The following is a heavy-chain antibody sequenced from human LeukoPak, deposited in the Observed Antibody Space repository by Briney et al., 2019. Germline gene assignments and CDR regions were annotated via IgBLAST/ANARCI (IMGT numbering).Heavy chain of an antibody. CDR3: ARVTGYRIEDYFDY. Sequence: GGSLRLSCAASGFTVSSNYMSWVRQAPGKGLEWVSVIYSGGTTSYADSVKGRFTFSRDMSKNTLYLQMNNLRAEDTAVYYCARVTGYRIEDYFDYWGQGTLVTVSS. CDR2: IYSGGTT. CDR1: GFTVSSNY. J-gene: IGHJ4*02. V-gene: IGHV3-53*01. D-gene: IGHD6-13*01.